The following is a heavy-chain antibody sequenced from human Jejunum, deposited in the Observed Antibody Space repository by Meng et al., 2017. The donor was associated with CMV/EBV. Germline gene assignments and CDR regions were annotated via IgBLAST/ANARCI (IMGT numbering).Heavy chain of an antibody. Sequence: SCGASGVALTNYWMGWVRQGPGKGLEWVANIKQDGGEKNYADSVKGRFSVFRDNANNSLYLQMNYLGVDDTAVYFCAAYMKEAFDLWGQGTMVTVSS. CDR3: AAYMKEAFDL. V-gene: IGHV3-7*01. J-gene: IGHJ3*01. CDR2: IKQDGGEK. CDR1: GVALTNYW. D-gene: IGHD2-21*01.